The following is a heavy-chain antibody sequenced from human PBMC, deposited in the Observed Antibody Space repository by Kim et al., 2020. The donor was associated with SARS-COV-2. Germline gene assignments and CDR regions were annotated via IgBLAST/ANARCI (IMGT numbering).Heavy chain of an antibody. CDR2: INDIGETK. V-gene: IGHV3-48*03. CDR1: DFIFRNYE. D-gene: IGHD1-7*01. Sequence: GGSLRLSCAASDFIFRNYEMNWVRLAPGKGLEWVSYINDIGETKQYADSVKGRFTVSRDNAKNSLYLQMNSLRAEDTAIYYCARKSYIANYQYHYSGMDVWGPGTTVTVSS. CDR3: ARKSYIANYQYHYSGMDV. J-gene: IGHJ6*02.